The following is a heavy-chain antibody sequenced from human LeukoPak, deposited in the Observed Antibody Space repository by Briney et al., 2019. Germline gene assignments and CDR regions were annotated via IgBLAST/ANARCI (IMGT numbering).Heavy chain of an antibody. Sequence: PSETLSLTCAVYGGSFSGYYWSWIRQPPGKGLEWIGEINHSGSTNYNPSLKSRVTISVDTSKNQFSLKLSSVTAADTAVYYCARGVRYYYDSSGYYYYYYMDVWGKGTTVTVSS. CDR3: ARGVRYYYDSSGYYYYYYMDV. V-gene: IGHV4-34*01. CDR1: GGSFSGYY. D-gene: IGHD3-22*01. J-gene: IGHJ6*03. CDR2: INHSGST.